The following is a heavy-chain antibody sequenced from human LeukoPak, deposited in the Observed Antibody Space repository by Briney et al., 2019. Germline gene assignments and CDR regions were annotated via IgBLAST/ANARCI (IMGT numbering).Heavy chain of an antibody. CDR2: IYYSGST. D-gene: IGHD5-12*01. V-gene: IGHV4-39*01. CDR1: GGSISSNNYY. J-gene: IGHJ4*02. CDR3: ASGYNGLDF. Sequence: SXTLSLTCSVSGGSISSNNYYWGWIRQPPGKGLEWIGSIYYSGSTYYNPSLKSRVTISVDTPKNQFSLKLSSVTAADTAVYYCASGYNGLDFWGQGTLVTVSS.